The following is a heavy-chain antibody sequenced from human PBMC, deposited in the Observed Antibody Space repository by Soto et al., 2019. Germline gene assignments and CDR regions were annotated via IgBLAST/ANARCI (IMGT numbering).Heavy chain of an antibody. D-gene: IGHD5-18*01. CDR2: MNPNSGNT. J-gene: IGHJ6*02. V-gene: IGHV1-8*01. CDR1: GYTFTSYD. Sequence: QVQLVQSGAEVKKPGASVKVSCKASGYTFTSYDINWVRQATGQGLERMGWMNPNSGNTGYAQKFQGRVTMTRNTSISTAYMELSSLRSEDTAVYYCARYAWIQLWLPPYYCYGMDVWGQGTTVTVSS. CDR3: ARYAWIQLWLPPYYCYGMDV.